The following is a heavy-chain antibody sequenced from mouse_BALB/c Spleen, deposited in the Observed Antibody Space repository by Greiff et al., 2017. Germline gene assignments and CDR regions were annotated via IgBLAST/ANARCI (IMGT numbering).Heavy chain of an antibody. J-gene: IGHJ1*01. V-gene: IGHV1-9*01. CDR3: ARRYYGSSPYWYFDV. D-gene: IGHD1-1*01. CDR2: ILRGSGST. Sequence: QVQLKQSGAELMKPGASVKISCKATGYTFSSYWIEWVKQRPGHGLEWIGEILRGSGSTNYNEKFKGKATFTADTSSNTAYMQLSSLTSEDSAVYYCARRYYGSSPYWYFDVWGAGTTVTVSS. CDR1: GYTFSSYW.